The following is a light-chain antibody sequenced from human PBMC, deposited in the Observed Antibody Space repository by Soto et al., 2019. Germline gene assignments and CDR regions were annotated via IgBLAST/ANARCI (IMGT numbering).Light chain of an antibody. J-gene: IGKJ4*02. CDR1: QSVSSY. Sequence: EIVMTQSPATLSVPPGQRATLSCRASQSVSSYLAWYQQNPGQAPRLLIYGASTRAADIPARFSGSGSGTEFTLTTSSLQSEDVALSYCQQYNNWPLTFGGGTKVDIK. CDR2: GAS. V-gene: IGKV3-15*01. CDR3: QQYNNWPLT.